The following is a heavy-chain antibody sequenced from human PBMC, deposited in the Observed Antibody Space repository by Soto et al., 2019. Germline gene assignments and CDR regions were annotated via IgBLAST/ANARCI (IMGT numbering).Heavy chain of an antibody. V-gene: IGHV4-31*03. D-gene: IGHD4-17*01. Sequence: SETLSLTCTVPGGSINSGGYYWSWIRQLPGKGLEWIGHIYFSGSTSYNPSLKSRLTISVDSSKNQFSLKMTSVTAADTAVYYCARAPGGTVISYYFDYWGRGTLVPVSS. CDR2: IYFSGST. CDR1: GGSINSGGYY. J-gene: IGHJ4*02. CDR3: ARAPGGTVISYYFDY.